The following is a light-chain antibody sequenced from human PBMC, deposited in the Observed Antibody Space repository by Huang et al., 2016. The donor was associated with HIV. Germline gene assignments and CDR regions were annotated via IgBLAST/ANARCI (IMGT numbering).Light chain of an antibody. CDR3: QQFSSYPPT. CDR2: DGD. J-gene: IGKJ4*02. Sequence: AIQLTQSPSSLSASIGDRVTITCRASQAITSALAWYQPRQGKPPKLLIYDGDTLESGVPAKFSGVGSGTDFALTINSLQPGDFATYYCQQFSSYPPTFGGGTKVEIK. CDR1: QAITSA. V-gene: IGKV1-13*02.